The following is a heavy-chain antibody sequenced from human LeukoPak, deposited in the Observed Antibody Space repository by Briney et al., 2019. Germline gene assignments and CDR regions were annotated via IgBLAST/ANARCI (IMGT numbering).Heavy chain of an antibody. CDR2: INHSGST. CDR1: GGSFSGYY. D-gene: IGHD6-19*01. J-gene: IGHJ4*02. CDR3: ARGRVSGWYDY. Sequence: PSETLSLTCAVYGGSFSGYYGSWIRQPPGKGLEWIGEINHSGSTNYNPSLKSRVTISVDTSKNQFSLKLSSVTAADTAVYYCARGRVSGWYDYWGQGTLVTVSS. V-gene: IGHV4-34*01.